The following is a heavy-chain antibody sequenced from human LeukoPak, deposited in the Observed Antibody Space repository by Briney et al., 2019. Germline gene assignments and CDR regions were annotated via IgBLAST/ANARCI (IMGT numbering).Heavy chain of an antibody. D-gene: IGHD3-22*01. CDR1: GFTFSSYA. CDR3: ARYYYDDSGYDELSCADY. Sequence: GGSLRLSCAASGFTFSSYAMSWVRQAPGKGLEWVAFIRYDGSNKYYADSVKGRFTISRDNSKNTLYLQMNSLRAEDTAVYYCARYYYDDSGYDELSCADYWGQGTLVTVSS. CDR2: IRYDGSNK. V-gene: IGHV3-30*02. J-gene: IGHJ4*02.